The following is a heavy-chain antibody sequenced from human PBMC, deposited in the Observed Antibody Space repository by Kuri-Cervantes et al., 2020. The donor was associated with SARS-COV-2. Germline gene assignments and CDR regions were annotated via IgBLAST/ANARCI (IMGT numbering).Heavy chain of an antibody. J-gene: IGHJ4*02. CDR2: IYPGDSDT. V-gene: IGHV5-51*01. Sequence: GESLKISCKGSGYSFTSYWIGWVRQMPGKGLEWMGIIYPGDSDTRYSPSFQGQVTISADKSISTAYLQWSSLKASDTAVYYCATSGKEEWELLGFDYWGQGTLVTVSS. CDR1: GYSFTSYW. D-gene: IGHD1-26*01. CDR3: ATSGKEEWELLGFDY.